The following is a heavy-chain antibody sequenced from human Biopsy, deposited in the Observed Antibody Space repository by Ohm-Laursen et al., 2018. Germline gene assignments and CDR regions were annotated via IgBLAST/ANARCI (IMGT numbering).Heavy chain of an antibody. J-gene: IGHJ5*02. V-gene: IGHV4-39*01. CDR3: ARDYDTSGYYYVS. Sequence: SETLSLTCPVSGGSISNNNYYWGWIRQPPGKGLEWIGSIFYRGSTHYKPSLKSRVNISVATSKNQFSLKLTSVTAADTAVYYCARDYDTSGYYYVSWGQGTLVTVSS. CDR1: GGSISNNNYY. CDR2: IFYRGST. D-gene: IGHD3-22*01.